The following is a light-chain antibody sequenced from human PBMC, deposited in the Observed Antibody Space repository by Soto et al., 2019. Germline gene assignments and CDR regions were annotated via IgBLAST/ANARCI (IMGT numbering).Light chain of an antibody. Sequence: DIQLTQSPSSLSASLGDRVTISCRASQNIDNYLHWYQQESGKAPEALIYAASSLRDGVSSRFSGRGYGTEFTLTINNLQPEDFATYYCQQSSSSPPITFGQGTRLDI. V-gene: IGKV1-39*01. CDR3: QQSSSSPPIT. CDR1: QNIDNY. J-gene: IGKJ5*01. CDR2: AAS.